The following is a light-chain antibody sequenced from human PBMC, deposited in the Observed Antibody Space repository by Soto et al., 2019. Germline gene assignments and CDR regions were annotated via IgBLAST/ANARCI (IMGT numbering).Light chain of an antibody. CDR1: QSVTST. J-gene: IGKJ1*01. CDR3: QQYNSWPRT. V-gene: IGKV3-15*01. Sequence: EIVMTQSPATLSVSPGERATLSCRASQSVTSTLAWYQQKPGQAPRLLIYGTSTRATGIPARFSGSGSGTEFTLTISSLQSEDFAVYYCQQYNSWPRTFGKGTKVDIK. CDR2: GTS.